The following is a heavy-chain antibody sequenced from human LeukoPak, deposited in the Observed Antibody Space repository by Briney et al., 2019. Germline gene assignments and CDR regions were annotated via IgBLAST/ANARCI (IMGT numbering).Heavy chain of an antibody. V-gene: IGHV1-18*01. CDR2: ISHYNGDT. CDR3: ARGQQQKWLGSDYYFYMDV. Sequence: GASVNVSCKASGNRFDSYGFAWVRQAPGQGLELMGWISHYNGDTNYAQKFQGRVTVSTDTSTSSTYMELRSLRSDDPAVYYCARGQQQKWLGSDYYFYMDVWGKGTTVTVSS. CDR1: GNRFDSYG. J-gene: IGHJ6*03. D-gene: IGHD5-18*01.